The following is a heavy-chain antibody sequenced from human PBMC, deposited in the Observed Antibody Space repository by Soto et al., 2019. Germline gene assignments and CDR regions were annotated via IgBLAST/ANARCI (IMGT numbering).Heavy chain of an antibody. Sequence: SVKVSCKASGGTFSSYSISWVLQAPGQGLEWMGGIIPIFGTANYAQKFQGRVTITADESTSTAYMELSSLRSEDTAVYYCARAGGVTHYYYYGMDVWGQGTTVTVSS. CDR3: ARAGGVTHYYYYGMDV. J-gene: IGHJ6*02. D-gene: IGHD3-16*01. V-gene: IGHV1-69*13. CDR1: GGTFSSYS. CDR2: IIPIFGTA.